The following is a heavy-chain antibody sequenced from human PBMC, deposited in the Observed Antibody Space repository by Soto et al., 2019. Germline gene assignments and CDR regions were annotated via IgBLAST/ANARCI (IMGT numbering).Heavy chain of an antibody. Sequence: SQTLSLTCALSGDSVSSNGAAWSWIRQSPSRGLEWLGRTYYRSKWFNDYAVSVYSRITIHPDTSKNQFSLQLNSVTPEDTAVYYCAKEGPGAVAGTSYYYNIMDVWGQGTTVTVSS. CDR2: TYYRSKWFN. CDR1: GDSVSSNGAA. CDR3: AKEGPGAVAGTSYYYNIMDV. V-gene: IGHV6-1*01. D-gene: IGHD6-19*01. J-gene: IGHJ6*02.